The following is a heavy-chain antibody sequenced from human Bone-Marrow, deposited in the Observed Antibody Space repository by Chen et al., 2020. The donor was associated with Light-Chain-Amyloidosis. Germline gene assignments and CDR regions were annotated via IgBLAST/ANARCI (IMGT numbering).Heavy chain of an antibody. CDR2: INNDESTA. CDR1: GFTFSSYW. Sequence: VQPGGSLRLSCAASGFTFSSYWMHWVRQAPGKGLVWVSRINNDESTANYADSVKGRFTISRDNAKNTLYLQMNSLRVEDTAVYYCARGKNSFDNWGQGTLVTVSS. V-gene: IGHV3-74*01. CDR3: ARGKNSFDN. J-gene: IGHJ4*02.